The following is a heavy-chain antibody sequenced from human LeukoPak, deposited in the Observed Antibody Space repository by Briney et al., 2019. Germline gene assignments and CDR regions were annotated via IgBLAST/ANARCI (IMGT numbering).Heavy chain of an antibody. V-gene: IGHV3-9*01. CDR1: GFTFDDYA. J-gene: IGHJ4*02. CDR3: AKEYCSSTSCPSSPFDY. CDR2: ISWDSGGI. Sequence: GRSLRLSCAASGFTFDDYAMHWIRQAPGKGLEWVSGISWDSGGIGYADSVKGRFTTSRDNAKNSLYLQMNSLRAEDTALYYCAKEYCSSTSCPSSPFDYWGQGTLVTVSS. D-gene: IGHD2-2*01.